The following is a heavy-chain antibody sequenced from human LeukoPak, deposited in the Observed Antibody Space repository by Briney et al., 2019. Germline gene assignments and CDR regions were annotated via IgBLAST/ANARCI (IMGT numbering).Heavy chain of an antibody. CDR2: IYYSGST. CDR3: ARGENYYDSSGYYYPFDY. D-gene: IGHD3-22*01. J-gene: IGHJ4*02. Sequence: PSETLSLTCTVSGGSISSYYWCWIRQPPGKGLEWIGYIYYSGSTNYNPSLKSRVTISVDTSKNQFSLKLSSVTAADTAVYYCARGENYYDSSGYYYPFDYWGQGTLVTVSS. CDR1: GGSISSYY. V-gene: IGHV4-59*01.